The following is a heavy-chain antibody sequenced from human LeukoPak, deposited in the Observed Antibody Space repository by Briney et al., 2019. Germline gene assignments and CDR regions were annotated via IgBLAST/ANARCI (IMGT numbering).Heavy chain of an antibody. J-gene: IGHJ4*02. V-gene: IGHV3-30*04. CDR2: ISYDGNNK. D-gene: IGHD3-10*02. Sequence: PGGSLRLSCAASGFTFSPYAMHWVRLAPGKGLEWVALISYDGNNKDYTDSVKGRFTISRDNSKNTLYLQMNSLRAEDTAVYYCATEDYLREYFDYWGQGTLVTVSS. CDR1: GFTFSPYA. CDR3: ATEDYLREYFDY.